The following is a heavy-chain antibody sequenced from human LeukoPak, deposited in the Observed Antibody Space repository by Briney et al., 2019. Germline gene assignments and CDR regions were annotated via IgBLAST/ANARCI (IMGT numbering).Heavy chain of an antibody. V-gene: IGHV1-18*01. Sequence: ASVKVSCKASGYTFTSYGIKWVRQAPGQGLEWMGWISAYNGDTKYAQKVQGRVTMTTDTSTSTAYMELRSLRSDDTAVYYCARDTSAWSSGWYVLHYWGQGTLVTVSS. CDR2: ISAYNGDT. J-gene: IGHJ4*02. CDR3: ARDTSAWSSGWYVLHY. D-gene: IGHD6-19*01. CDR1: GYTFTSYG.